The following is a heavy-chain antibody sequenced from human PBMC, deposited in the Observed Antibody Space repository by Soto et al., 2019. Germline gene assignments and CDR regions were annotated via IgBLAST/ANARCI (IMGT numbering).Heavy chain of an antibody. Sequence: QVQLVQSGAEVKKPGASVKISCKTSGYTFMTYALHWVRQAPGQRPEWMGWINPGNGNTEYSQKLQGRVTITRHTSARTVFMEVANMTSEDTAVYYCARVRMLWYGELSHWGQGTQVIVSA. CDR3: ARVRMLWYGELSH. CDR2: INPGNGNT. CDR1: GYTFMTYA. D-gene: IGHD3-10*01. J-gene: IGHJ4*02. V-gene: IGHV1-3*01.